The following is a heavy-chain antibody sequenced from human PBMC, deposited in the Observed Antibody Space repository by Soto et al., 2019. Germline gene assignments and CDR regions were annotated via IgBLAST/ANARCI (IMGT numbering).Heavy chain of an antibody. V-gene: IGHV5-51*01. J-gene: IGHJ4*02. CDR2: MYLGDSDT. D-gene: IGHD5-18*01. CDR1: GYSFTNYW. Sequence: GESLKISCKGSGYSFTNYWIDWVRQMPGKGLEWMGIMYLGDSDTRYSPSFQGQVTISADKSISTAYLHWSSLKASDTAMYYCARVVDTSMAIAYWRQGTLVTVYS. CDR3: ARVVDTSMAIAY.